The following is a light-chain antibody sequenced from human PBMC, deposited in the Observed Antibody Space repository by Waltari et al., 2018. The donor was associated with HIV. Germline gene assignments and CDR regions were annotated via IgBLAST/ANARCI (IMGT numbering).Light chain of an antibody. J-gene: IGLJ1*01. V-gene: IGLV1-47*01. CDR3: ATWDGSLGGAYV. Sequence: QSVLTQPPSASGTPGQRVTISCSGTTSNVGSNFVSWYQQLPGTAPKLLIYRDNRRPSGVPDRFSGSKSGSSASLAISGLGSEDEADYYCATWDGSLGGAYVFGAGTKVSVL. CDR2: RDN. CDR1: TSNVGSNF.